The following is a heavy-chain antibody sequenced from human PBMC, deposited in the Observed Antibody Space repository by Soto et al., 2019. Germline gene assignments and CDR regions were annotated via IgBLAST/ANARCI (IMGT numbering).Heavy chain of an antibody. V-gene: IGHV3-11*01. CDR3: ARDLRAVGMASRFDP. J-gene: IGHJ5*02. Sequence: QVQLVESGGGLVKPGGSLRLSCAASGFTFGDYYMTWISQAPGKGLEWVSFIGNRGTGIYYADSVKGRFTIFRDNAKNSLYLQMNILRAEDTAMYYCARDLRAVGMASRFDPWGQGTLVTVSS. D-gene: IGHD6-13*01. CDR1: GFTFGDYY. CDR2: IGNRGTGI.